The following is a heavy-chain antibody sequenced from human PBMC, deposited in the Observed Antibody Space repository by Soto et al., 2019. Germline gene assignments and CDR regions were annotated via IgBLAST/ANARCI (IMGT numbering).Heavy chain of an antibody. J-gene: IGHJ4*02. D-gene: IGHD6-19*01. CDR1: GFTFSSYW. CDR3: ARTRGGGYSSGWYWG. V-gene: IGHV3-74*01. CDR2: INSDGSST. Sequence: EVQLVESGGVLVQPGGSLRLSCAASGFTFSSYWMHWVRQAPGKGLVWVSRINSDGSSTSYADSVKGRFTISRDNAKNTLYLQMNSLRAEDTAVYYCARTRGGGYSSGWYWGWGQGTLVTVSS.